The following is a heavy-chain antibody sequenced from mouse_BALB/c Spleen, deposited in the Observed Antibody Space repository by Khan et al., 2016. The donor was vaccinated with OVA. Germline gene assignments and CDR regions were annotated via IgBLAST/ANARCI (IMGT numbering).Heavy chain of an antibody. V-gene: IGHV5-6*01. CDR3: ASHLAGSFAY. CDR2: ISSGGDYT. CDR1: GFTFSSYS. Sequence: EVQLVESGGDLVKPGGSLKLSCAASGFTFSSYSMSWVRQTPDKRLEWVASISSGGDYTYYTDIVKGRFTISRDNAKNTLYLEMSSLKSEDTAVYYCASHLAGSFAYWGQGTLLTVSA. J-gene: IGHJ3*01. D-gene: IGHD1-1*01.